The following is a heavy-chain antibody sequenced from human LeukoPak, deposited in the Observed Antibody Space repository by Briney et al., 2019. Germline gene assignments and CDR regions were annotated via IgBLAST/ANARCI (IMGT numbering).Heavy chain of an antibody. V-gene: IGHV6-1*01. Sequence: SQTLSLTCAISGDSVTSNSAAWNWITQSPSRGLEWLGRTYYRSKWYNEYAVSVKSRITINPDTSKNQFSLQLNSVTPEDMAVYYCASEYSSGWYAGDSYFDYWGQGTLVTVSS. CDR2: TYYRSKWYN. CDR1: GDSVTSNSAA. CDR3: ASEYSSGWYAGDSYFDY. J-gene: IGHJ4*02. D-gene: IGHD6-19*01.